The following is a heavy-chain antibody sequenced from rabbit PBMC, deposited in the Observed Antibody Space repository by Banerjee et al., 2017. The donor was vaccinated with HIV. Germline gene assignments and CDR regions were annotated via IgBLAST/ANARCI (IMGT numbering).Heavy chain of an antibody. D-gene: IGHD4-1*01. Sequence: EESGGDLVKPEGSLTLTSTASGFSFSSSYWISWVRQAPGKGLEWIACIYAGSSGSTNYASWAKGRFTISKTSSTTVTLQMTSLTAADTATYFCARDLAGVIGWNFDLWGPGTLVTVS. CDR1: GFSFSSSYW. J-gene: IGHJ4*01. CDR3: ARDLAGVIGWNFDL. V-gene: IGHV1S45*01. CDR2: IYAGSSGST.